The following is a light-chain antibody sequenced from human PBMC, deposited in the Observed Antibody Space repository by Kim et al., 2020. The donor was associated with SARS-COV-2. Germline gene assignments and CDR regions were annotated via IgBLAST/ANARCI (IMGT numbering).Light chain of an antibody. CDR1: QSVSGW. V-gene: IGKV1-5*01. CDR3: QQYDNYPWT. Sequence: SASVGDRVSISCRASQSVSGWLAWYQQKPGRAPKVLIYDAFSLESGVPSRFSGSGSGTEFTLTISSLQPDDFATYYCQQYDNYPWTFGQGTKVDI. J-gene: IGKJ1*01. CDR2: DAF.